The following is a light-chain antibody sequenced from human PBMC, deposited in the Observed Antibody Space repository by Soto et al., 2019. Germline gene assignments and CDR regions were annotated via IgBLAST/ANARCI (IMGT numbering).Light chain of an antibody. J-gene: IGKJ1*01. CDR2: AAS. CDR3: QQFNSFPRT. V-gene: IGKV1-9*01. CDR1: QGISSY. Sequence: DIPLTQSPSFLSASVGDRVTVTCRASQGISSYLAWYQQKPGKAPKLLIYAASTLQSEVPSRFSGSGSGTKLTLTISSLQTEDFATYYCQQFNSFPRTFGLGTKVEIK.